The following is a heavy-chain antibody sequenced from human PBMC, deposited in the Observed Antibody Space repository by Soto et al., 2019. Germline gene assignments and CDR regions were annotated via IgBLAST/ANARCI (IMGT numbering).Heavy chain of an antibody. CDR3: ARLGHADGFDI. J-gene: IGHJ3*02. Sequence: GESLKISCKGSGYIFTNYWISWVRQMPGTGLEWMGRIDPSDSYTNYSPSFQGHVTISADKSISTAYLQWSSLKALDTAIYYCARLGHADGFDIWGQGTMVTVSS. CDR1: GYIFTNYW. V-gene: IGHV5-10-1*01. CDR2: IDPSDSYT.